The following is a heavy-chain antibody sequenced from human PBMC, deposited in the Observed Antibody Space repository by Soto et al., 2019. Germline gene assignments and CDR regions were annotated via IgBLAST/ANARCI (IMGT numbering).Heavy chain of an antibody. V-gene: IGHV3-23*01. CDR2: LSGGGAVT. Sequence: EVQLLESGGGLGQRGGSLRLSCAASGFTFSTYAMNWVRQAPGKGLEWVSGLSGGGAVTYYADSVKGRFTISRDDSKNTLYLQMKSLRVDDTAGYYGAKSGPTTYFDHWGQGTPVTVSS. CDR3: AKSGPTTYFDH. D-gene: IGHD1-26*01. J-gene: IGHJ4*02. CDR1: GFTFSTYA.